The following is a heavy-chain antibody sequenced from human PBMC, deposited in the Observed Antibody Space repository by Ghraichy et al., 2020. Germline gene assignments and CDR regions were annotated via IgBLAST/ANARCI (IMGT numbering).Heavy chain of an antibody. CDR2: ISWNSGSI. Sequence: SLRLSCAASGFTFDDYAMHWVRQAPGKGLEWVSGISWNSGSIGYADSVKGRFTISRDNAKNSLYLQMNSLRAEDTALYYCAKDIIGRFSSGRNWFDPWGQGTLVTVSS. J-gene: IGHJ5*02. V-gene: IGHV3-9*01. CDR1: GFTFDDYA. D-gene: IGHD3-22*01. CDR3: AKDIIGRFSSGRNWFDP.